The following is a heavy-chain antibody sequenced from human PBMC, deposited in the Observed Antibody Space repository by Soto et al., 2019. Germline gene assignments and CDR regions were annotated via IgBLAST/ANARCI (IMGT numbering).Heavy chain of an antibody. Sequence: PGESLKISCKGSGYRFTNYWIGWVRQMPGKGLEWMGIIYPGDSDTRYSPSFQGQVTISADKSISTAYLQWSSLKASDTAMYYCARRRGDGYNLHAFDIWGQGTMVTVSS. V-gene: IGHV5-51*01. D-gene: IGHD5-12*01. CDR3: ARRRGDGYNLHAFDI. J-gene: IGHJ3*02. CDR1: GYRFTNYW. CDR2: IYPGDSDT.